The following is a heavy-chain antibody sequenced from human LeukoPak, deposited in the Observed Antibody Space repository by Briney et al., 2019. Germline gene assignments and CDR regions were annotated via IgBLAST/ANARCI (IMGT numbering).Heavy chain of an antibody. CDR1: GFTFSSYG. CDR2: IWYDGSNK. V-gene: IGHV3-33*01. CDR3: ARDQATRYFDWLLSFNWFDP. Sequence: PGRSLRLSCAASGFTFSSYGMHWVRQAPGKGLEWVAVIWYDGSNKYYADSVKGRFTISRDNSKNTLYLQMNSLRAEDTAVYYCARDQATRYFDWLLSFNWFDPWGQGTLVTVSS. D-gene: IGHD3-9*01. J-gene: IGHJ5*02.